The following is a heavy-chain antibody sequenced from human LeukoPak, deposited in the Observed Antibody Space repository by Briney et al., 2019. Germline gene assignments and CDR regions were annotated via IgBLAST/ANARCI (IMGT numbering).Heavy chain of an antibody. CDR3: ARAPEFSSGWLLDF. D-gene: IGHD6-19*01. V-gene: IGHV4-4*07. CDR2: IHTSGST. CDR1: GDSISTYY. Sequence: PSETLSLTSTVSGDSISTYYWSWIRQSAGKGLEWIGRIHTSGSTNYNPFLRSRVTMSVDTSKTQFSLKVSSVTAADTGMYYCARAPEFSSGWLLDFWGQGSLVTVSS. J-gene: IGHJ4*02.